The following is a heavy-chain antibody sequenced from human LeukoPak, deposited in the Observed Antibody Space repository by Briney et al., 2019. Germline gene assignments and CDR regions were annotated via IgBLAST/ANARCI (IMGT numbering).Heavy chain of an antibody. Sequence: SETLSLTCTVSGGSISSYYWSWIRQPAGKGLEWIGRIYTSGSTSHNPSLKSRVTMSVDTSKNQFSLKLSSVTAADTAVYYCARDSVGYYYYYGMDVWGQGTTVTVSS. CDR3: ARDSVGYYYYYGMDV. D-gene: IGHD1-26*01. V-gene: IGHV4-4*07. CDR2: IYTSGST. J-gene: IGHJ6*02. CDR1: GGSISSYY.